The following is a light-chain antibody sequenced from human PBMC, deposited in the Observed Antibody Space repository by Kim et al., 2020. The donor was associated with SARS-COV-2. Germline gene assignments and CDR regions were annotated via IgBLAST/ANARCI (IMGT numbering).Light chain of an antibody. J-gene: IGKJ4*01. CDR1: QSVGTD. Sequence: LSPGTIPTPSSRPSQSVGTDLACYQQKPGQAPRLLIYDASKRAIGIPARFSGSGSGTDFTLTISSLEPEDFAVYYCQQRSDWPLPFGGGTKVDIK. CDR3: QQRSDWPLP. CDR2: DAS. V-gene: IGKV3-11*01.